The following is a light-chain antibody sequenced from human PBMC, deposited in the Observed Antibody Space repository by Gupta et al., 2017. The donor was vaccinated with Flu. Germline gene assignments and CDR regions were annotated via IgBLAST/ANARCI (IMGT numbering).Light chain of an antibody. CDR3: QQEDSFPLT. V-gene: IGKV1-16*01. Sequence: PPSLSASIGDRVTITGRASQGIRNYLAWFQQKPGKAPESLIFAASSWQSGVPSRLSGSGSGTDFTLTISSRQPEDFATYYCQQEDSFPLTFGGGTKVRS. CDR1: QGIRNY. CDR2: AAS. J-gene: IGKJ4*01.